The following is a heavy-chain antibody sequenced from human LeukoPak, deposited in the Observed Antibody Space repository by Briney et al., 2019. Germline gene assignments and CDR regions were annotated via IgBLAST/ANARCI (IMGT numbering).Heavy chain of an antibody. J-gene: IGHJ4*02. V-gene: IGHV3-9*01. CDR2: ISWNSGSI. CDR3: ARVGWELLHFDY. CDR1: GFTFDDYA. D-gene: IGHD1-26*01. Sequence: PGGSLRLSCAASGFTFDDYAMHWVRHAPGKGLEWGSGISWNSGSIGYADSVKGRFTISRDNAKNSLYLQMNSLRAEDTAVYYCARVGWELLHFDYWGQGPLVTVSS.